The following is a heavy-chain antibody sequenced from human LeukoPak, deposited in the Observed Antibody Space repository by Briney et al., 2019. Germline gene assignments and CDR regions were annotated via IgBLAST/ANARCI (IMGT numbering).Heavy chain of an antibody. CDR3: AKGRGEGYYGLT. Sequence: GGSLRLSCAASGFTFSGSAMHWVRQASGKGLEWVGRIRSKANSYATAYAASVKGRFTISRDDSKNTAYLQMNSLETEDTAVYYCAKGRGEGYYGLTWGQGTLVTVSS. V-gene: IGHV3-73*01. D-gene: IGHD3-10*01. CDR1: GFTFSGSA. CDR2: IRSKANSYAT. J-gene: IGHJ5*02.